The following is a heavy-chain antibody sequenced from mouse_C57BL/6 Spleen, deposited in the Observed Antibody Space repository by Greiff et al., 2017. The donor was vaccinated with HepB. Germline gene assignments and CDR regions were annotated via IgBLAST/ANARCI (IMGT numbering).Heavy chain of an antibody. J-gene: IGHJ4*01. Sequence: VKLVESGPGLVAPSQSLSITCTVSGFSLTSYGVHWVRQPPGKGLEWLVVIWSDGSTTYNSALKSRLSISKDNSKSQVFLKMNSLQTDDTAIYYCARHGTNYYAMDYWGQGTSVTVSS. CDR1: GFSLTSYG. CDR2: IWSDGST. V-gene: IGHV2-6-1*01. CDR3: ARHGTNYYAMDY.